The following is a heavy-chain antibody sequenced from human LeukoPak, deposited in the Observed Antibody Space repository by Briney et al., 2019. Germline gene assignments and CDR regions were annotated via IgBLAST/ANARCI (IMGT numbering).Heavy chain of an antibody. CDR1: GVSFSGYY. D-gene: IGHD3-3*01. Sequence: SETLSLTCAVCGVSFSGYYWSWIRQPPGKGLEWIGEINHSGSTNYNPSLKSRVTISVDTSKNQFSLKLSSVTAADTAVYYCARGHVLRFLEWLTHNWFDPWGQGTLVTVSS. CDR3: ARGHVLRFLEWLTHNWFDP. V-gene: IGHV4-34*01. CDR2: INHSGST. J-gene: IGHJ5*02.